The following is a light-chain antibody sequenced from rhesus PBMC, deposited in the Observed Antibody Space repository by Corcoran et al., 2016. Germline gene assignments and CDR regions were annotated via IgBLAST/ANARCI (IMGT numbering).Light chain of an antibody. V-gene: IGKV1-32*03. Sequence: DIQMSQSPSSLSASVGDRVTITCRASQGISSYLNWYQQKPGKAPKLLIYYANSLASGVPSMFSGSGSGTDYTLTISSLQPEDFATYYCQQGYSTPLTFGGVTKVEIK. CDR1: QGISSY. CDR2: YAN. J-gene: IGKJ4*01. CDR3: QQGYSTPLT.